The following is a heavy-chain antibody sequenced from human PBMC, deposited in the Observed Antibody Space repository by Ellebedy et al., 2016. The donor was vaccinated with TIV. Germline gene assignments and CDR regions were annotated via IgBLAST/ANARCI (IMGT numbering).Heavy chain of an antibody. D-gene: IGHD3-16*01. Sequence: PGGSLRLSCTVSGGSIGGYYWSWIRQPAGKGLEWVGRIYPTGSSNYNPSLKSRLSMSVDTSKNQFSLNLGSVTAADTAVYYCAREKINYEYGLDVWGQGTTVSVSS. V-gene: IGHV4-4*07. CDR1: GGSIGGYY. CDR3: AREKINYEYGLDV. J-gene: IGHJ6*02. CDR2: IYPTGSS.